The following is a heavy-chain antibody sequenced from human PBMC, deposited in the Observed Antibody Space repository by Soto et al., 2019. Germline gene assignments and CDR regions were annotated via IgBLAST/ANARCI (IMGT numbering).Heavy chain of an antibody. V-gene: IGHV4-4*07. Sequence: SESLSLNCTVSVGSISSYYWSWIRQPAGKGLEWIGRFYTSGSTNYNPSLKSRVTMSVDTSKNQFSLKLSSVTAADTAVYYCARVRDYTTPYYFDYWGQGTLVTVSS. CDR2: FYTSGST. J-gene: IGHJ4*02. CDR1: VGSISSYY. CDR3: ARVRDYTTPYYFDY. D-gene: IGHD4-17*01.